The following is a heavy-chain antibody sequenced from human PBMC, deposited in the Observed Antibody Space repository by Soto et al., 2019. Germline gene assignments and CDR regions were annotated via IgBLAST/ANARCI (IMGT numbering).Heavy chain of an antibody. Sequence: GGSLRLSCTVLGFTLTNENMNWVRQAPGKGLEWVASISSASSETWYADSVKGRFIISRDNAQNSLFLQMNTLRPEDSAIYYCARVAYWGPGTQVTSPQ. CDR1: GFTLTNEN. J-gene: IGHJ4*02. CDR2: ISSASSET. CDR3: ARVAY. V-gene: IGHV3-21*04.